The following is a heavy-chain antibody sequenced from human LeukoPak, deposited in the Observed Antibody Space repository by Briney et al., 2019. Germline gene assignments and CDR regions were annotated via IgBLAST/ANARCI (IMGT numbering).Heavy chain of an antibody. J-gene: IGHJ4*02. CDR1: GYSFTSYW. Sequence: GESLKISCKGSGYSFTSYWIGWVRQMPGKGLEWLGIMYPGDSDTRYSPSFQGQVTISADKSISTAYLQWSSLKASDTAMYYCATPGWADMTTVTSGDYWGQGTLVTVSS. V-gene: IGHV5-51*01. CDR2: MYPGDSDT. CDR3: ATPGWADMTTVTSGDY. D-gene: IGHD4-17*01.